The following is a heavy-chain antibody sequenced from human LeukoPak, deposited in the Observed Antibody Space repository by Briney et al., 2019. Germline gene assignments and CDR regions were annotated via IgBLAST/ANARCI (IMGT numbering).Heavy chain of an antibody. V-gene: IGHV3-30*18. CDR2: ISYDGSNK. CDR1: GFTFSSYG. Sequence: PGGSLRLSCAASGFTFSSYGMHWVRQAPGKGLEWVAVISYDGSNKYYADSVKGRFTISRDNSENTLYLQMNSLRAEDTAVYYCAKGLWFGEFPDAFDIWGQGTMVTVSS. CDR3: AKGLWFGEFPDAFDI. D-gene: IGHD3-10*01. J-gene: IGHJ3*02.